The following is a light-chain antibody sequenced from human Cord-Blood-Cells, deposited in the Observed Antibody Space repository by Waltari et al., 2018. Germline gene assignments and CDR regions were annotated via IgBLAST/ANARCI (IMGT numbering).Light chain of an antibody. J-gene: IGLJ2*01. CDR2: EGS. V-gene: IGLV2-23*03. CDR1: ASHVGSYNL. Sequence: QSALTPPASVSGSPGQSCTIPSTGTASHVGSYNLVSWYQQHPGKAPKLMIYEGSKRPSGVSNRFSGSKSGNTASLTISGLQAEDEADYYCCSYAGSSTFRVFGGGTKLTVL. CDR3: CSYAGSSTFRV.